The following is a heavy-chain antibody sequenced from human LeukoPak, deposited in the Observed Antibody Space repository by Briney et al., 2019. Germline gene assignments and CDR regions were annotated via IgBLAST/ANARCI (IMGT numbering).Heavy chain of an antibody. Sequence: SETLSLTCTVSGGSISSYYWSWIRRPPGKGLEWIGYVYYSGSTNYNPSLKSRVTISVDTSKNQFSLKLSSVTAADTAVYYCARSDLLWFGGVNSGFDYWGQGTLVTVSS. V-gene: IGHV4-59*01. J-gene: IGHJ4*02. D-gene: IGHD3-10*01. CDR2: VYYSGST. CDR1: GGSISSYY. CDR3: ARSDLLWFGGVNSGFDY.